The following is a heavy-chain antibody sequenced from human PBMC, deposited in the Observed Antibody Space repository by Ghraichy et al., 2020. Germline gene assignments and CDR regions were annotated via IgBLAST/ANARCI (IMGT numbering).Heavy chain of an antibody. V-gene: IGHV1-2*04. Sequence: ASVKVSCKASGYTFTGYYMHWVRQAPGQGLEWMGWINPNSGGTNYAQKFQGWVTMTRDTSISTAYMELSRLRSDDTAVYYCARGPMVRGVPLISDNWFDPWGQGTLVTVSS. D-gene: IGHD3-10*01. CDR1: GYTFTGYY. CDR3: ARGPMVRGVPLISDNWFDP. CDR2: INPNSGGT. J-gene: IGHJ5*02.